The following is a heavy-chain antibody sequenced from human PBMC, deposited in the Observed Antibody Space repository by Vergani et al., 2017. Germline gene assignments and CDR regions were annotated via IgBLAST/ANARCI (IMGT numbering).Heavy chain of an antibody. CDR3: ATGPVRDHYMDV. J-gene: IGHJ6*03. V-gene: IGHV1-3*01. D-gene: IGHD3-10*01. CDR2: INAGNGNT. Sequence: QVQLVQSGAEVKKPGASVKVSCKASGYTFTSYAMHWVRQAPGQRLEWMGWINAGNGNTKYSQKFQGRVTMTRDTSTSTVYMELSSLRSEDTAVYYCATGPVRDHYMDVWGKGTTVTVSS. CDR1: GYTFTSYA.